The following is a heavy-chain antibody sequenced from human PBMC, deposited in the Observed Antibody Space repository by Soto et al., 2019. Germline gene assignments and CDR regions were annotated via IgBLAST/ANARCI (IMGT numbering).Heavy chain of an antibody. V-gene: IGHV3-15*01. CDR1: GFTFSNAW. CDR3: GGGGGGGGGGGGGGMDV. J-gene: IGHJ6*02. D-gene: IGHD3-16*01. CDR2: IKSKTDGGTT. Sequence: GGSLRLSCAASGFTFSNAWMSWVRQAPGKGLEWVDRIKSKTDGGTTDYAAPVKGRFTISRDDSKNTLYLQMNSLKTEDTAVYYCGGGGGGGGGGGGGGMDVWGQGTTVTVSS.